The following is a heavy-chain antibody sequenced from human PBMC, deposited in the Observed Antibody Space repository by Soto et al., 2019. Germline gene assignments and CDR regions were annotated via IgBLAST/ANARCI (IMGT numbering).Heavy chain of an antibody. D-gene: IGHD5-18*01. CDR1: GGTFSSYA. CDR3: ARSEPVDTAMVMWGYFDY. CDR2: IIPIFGTA. Sequence: QVQLVQSGAEVKKPGSSVKVSCKASGGTFSSYAISWVRQAPGQGLEWMGGIIPIFGTANYAQKFQGRVTITADESTSTAYMELSSLRSEDTAVYYCARSEPVDTAMVMWGYFDYWGQGTLVTVSS. J-gene: IGHJ4*02. V-gene: IGHV1-69*12.